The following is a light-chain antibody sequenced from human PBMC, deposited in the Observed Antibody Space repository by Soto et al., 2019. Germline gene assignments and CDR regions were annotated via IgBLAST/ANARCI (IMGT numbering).Light chain of an antibody. V-gene: IGLV2-23*01. Sequence: QAVVTQPASVSGSPGQSITISCTGSDSDIGGYNLVSWYQQHPGKAPKVLLYEGNERPSGVSNRFSGSKSGNTASLTISGLQAEDEADYYCCSYAGRTTWVFGGGTQLTVL. CDR2: EGN. J-gene: IGLJ3*02. CDR3: CSYAGRTTWV. CDR1: DSDIGGYNL.